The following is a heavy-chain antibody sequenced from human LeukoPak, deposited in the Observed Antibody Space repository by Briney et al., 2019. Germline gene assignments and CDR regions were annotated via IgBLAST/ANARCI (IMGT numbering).Heavy chain of an antibody. CDR2: INPSSGYR. J-gene: IGHJ3*02. CDR3: ARDLIVSAAAGFKEDAFDI. Sequence: GSVKVSCKASGYTFTGYYMHWVRQAPGQGLEWLGWINPSSGYRTYAQSFQGRVTMTSDTSITTSYMDLSRLRSDDTALYYSARDLIVSAAAGFKEDAFDIWGQGTMVTVPS. D-gene: IGHD6-13*01. V-gene: IGHV1-2*02. CDR1: GYTFTGYY.